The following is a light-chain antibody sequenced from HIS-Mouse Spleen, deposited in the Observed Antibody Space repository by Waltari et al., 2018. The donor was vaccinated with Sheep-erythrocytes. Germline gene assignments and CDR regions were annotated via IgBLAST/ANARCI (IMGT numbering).Light chain of an antibody. V-gene: IGLV2-23*01. CDR2: EGS. CDR3: CSYAGSSTPWV. CDR1: SSDVASYNL. J-gene: IGLJ3*02. Sequence: QSALTQPASVSGSPGQSITISCTGTSSDVASYNLVSWYQQHPGKAPKLMIYEGSKRPSGVSNRFSGSKSGNTASLTISGLQAEDEAGYYCCSYAGSSTPWVFGGGTKLTVL.